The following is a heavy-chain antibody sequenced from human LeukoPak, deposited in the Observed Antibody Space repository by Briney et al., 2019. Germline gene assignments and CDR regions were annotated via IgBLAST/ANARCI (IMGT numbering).Heavy chain of an antibody. CDR3: ARDPVPPLGASDAFDI. CDR1: GGSISSGGYY. CDR2: IYYSGST. D-gene: IGHD3-10*01. V-gene: IGHV4-31*03. J-gene: IGHJ3*02. Sequence: PSETLSLTCTVSGGSISSGGYYWSWIRQHPGKGLEWIGYIYYSGSTYYNPSLKSRVTISVDTSKNQFSLKLSSVTAADTAVYYCARDPVPPLGASDAFDIWGQGTMVTVSS.